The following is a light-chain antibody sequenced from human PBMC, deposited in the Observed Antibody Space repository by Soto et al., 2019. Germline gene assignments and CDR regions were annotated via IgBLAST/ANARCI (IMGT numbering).Light chain of an antibody. Sequence: EIVLTQSPGTLSLSPGERATLSCRASQSISSSYLAWYQQKPGQAPRLLIYGASSRATGIPDRFSGSGSETDFTLTISRLEPEDFAVYYCQQYGSSLFTFSPGTKVDIK. J-gene: IGKJ3*01. V-gene: IGKV3-20*01. CDR2: GAS. CDR1: QSISSSY. CDR3: QQYGSSLFT.